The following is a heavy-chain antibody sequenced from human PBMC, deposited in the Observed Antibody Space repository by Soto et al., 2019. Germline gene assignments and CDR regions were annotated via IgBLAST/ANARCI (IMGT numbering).Heavy chain of an antibody. V-gene: IGHV3-74*01. Sequence: EVQLVESGGGLVQPGGSLRLYCAASGFTFSSYWMHWVRQAPGKGLVWVSRINSDGSSTSYADSVKGRFTISRDNAKNTLYLQMNSLRAEDTAVYYCARGGSLNWYFDLWGRGTLVTVSP. CDR1: GFTFSSYW. CDR3: ARGGSLNWYFDL. D-gene: IGHD1-26*01. CDR2: INSDGSST. J-gene: IGHJ2*01.